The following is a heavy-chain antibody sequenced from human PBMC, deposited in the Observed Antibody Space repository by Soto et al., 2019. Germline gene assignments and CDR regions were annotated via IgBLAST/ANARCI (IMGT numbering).Heavy chain of an antibody. D-gene: IGHD3-9*01. Sequence: GGSLRLSCAASGFTFSDAWINWVRQAPGKRLEWVGRIKSKIDGGTTDFAAPVKGRFAISRDDSRDMVYMEMYSLKTDDTAVYYCTTDSLFTGQLVRMDNWGHGTLVTVSS. V-gene: IGHV3-15*07. CDR1: GFTFSDAW. J-gene: IGHJ4*01. CDR3: TTDSLFTGQLVRMDN. CDR2: IKSKIDGGTT.